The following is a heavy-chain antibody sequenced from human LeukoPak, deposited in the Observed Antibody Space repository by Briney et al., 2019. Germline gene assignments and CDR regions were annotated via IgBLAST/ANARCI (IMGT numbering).Heavy chain of an antibody. D-gene: IGHD3-16*01. CDR2: INAGNGNT. J-gene: IGHJ5*02. CDR1: GYTFTSYA. Sequence: ASVKVSCKASGYTFTSYAMHWVRQAPGQRLEWMGWINAGNGNTKYSQKFQGRVTITRDTSASIAYMELSSLRSEDTAVYYCARLALRQNWFDPWGQGTLVTVSS. CDR3: ARLALRQNWFDP. V-gene: IGHV1-3*01.